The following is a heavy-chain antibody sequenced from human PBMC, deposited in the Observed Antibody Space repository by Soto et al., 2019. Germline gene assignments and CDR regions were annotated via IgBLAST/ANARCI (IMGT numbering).Heavy chain of an antibody. CDR2: IKSKTDGGTT. J-gene: IGHJ4*02. Sequence: PGGSLRLSCAASGFTFSNDWMSWVRQAPGKGLEWVGRIKSKTDGGTTDYAAPVKGRFTISRDDSKNTLYLQMNSLKTEDTAVYYCTTLPRVVIDFDYWGQGTLVTVSS. CDR1: GFTFSNDW. V-gene: IGHV3-15*01. D-gene: IGHD3-3*01. CDR3: TTLPRVVIDFDY.